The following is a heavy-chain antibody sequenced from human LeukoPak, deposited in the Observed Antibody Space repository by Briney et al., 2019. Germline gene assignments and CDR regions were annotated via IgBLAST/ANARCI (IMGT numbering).Heavy chain of an antibody. Sequence: PSETLSLTCAVYGGSFSGYYWSWIRQPPGKGREWIGEINHSGSTNYNPSLKSRVTISVDTSKNQFSLKLSSVTAADTAVYYCARGSRGYYSGLWRDWGQGTLVTVSS. D-gene: IGHD3-22*01. CDR3: ARGSRGYYSGLWRD. CDR1: GGSFSGYY. J-gene: IGHJ4*02. V-gene: IGHV4-34*01. CDR2: INHSGST.